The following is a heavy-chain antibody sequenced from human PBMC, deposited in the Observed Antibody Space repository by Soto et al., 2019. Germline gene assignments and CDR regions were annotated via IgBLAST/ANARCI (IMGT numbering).Heavy chain of an antibody. CDR3: AREDRDRETGLVPAAIDGMDV. Sequence: SVKVSCKASGGTFSNYAFSWVRQAPGQGLDWMGTIIPIFGIASYAQKFQGRVTITADESTSTAYMELSSLRSDDTAVYYCAREDRDRETGLVPAAIDGMDVWGQGTTVTVSS. V-gene: IGHV1-69*13. D-gene: IGHD2-2*01. J-gene: IGHJ6*02. CDR2: IIPIFGIA. CDR1: GGTFSNYA.